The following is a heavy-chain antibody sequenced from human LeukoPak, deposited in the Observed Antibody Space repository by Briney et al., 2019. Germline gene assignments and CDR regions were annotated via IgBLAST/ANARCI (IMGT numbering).Heavy chain of an antibody. Sequence: SETLSLTCTVSGGSISSGDYYWGWIRQPPGKGLEWIGYIYDSGSTNYNPSLKSRVTISVDTSKNQFSLKLSSVTAADTAVYYCARDIGGNWFDPWGQGTLVTVSS. D-gene: IGHD3-16*02. CDR3: ARDIGGNWFDP. V-gene: IGHV4-61*08. CDR2: IYDSGST. CDR1: GGSISSGDYY. J-gene: IGHJ5*02.